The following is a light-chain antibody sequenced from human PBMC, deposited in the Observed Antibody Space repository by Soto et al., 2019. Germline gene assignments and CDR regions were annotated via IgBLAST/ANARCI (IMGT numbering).Light chain of an antibody. CDR2: DAS. Sequence: KQSADAVSLTPGERASLSCMSIQSVSSYLAWYQQKPGQAPRLLIYDASNRATGIPARFSGSGSGTDFTLTISSLEPEDFAVYRCQQRINWPRSIPFCHVTRLAIK. CDR3: QQRINWPRSIP. J-gene: IGKJ5*01. CDR1: QSVSSY. V-gene: IGKV3-11*01.